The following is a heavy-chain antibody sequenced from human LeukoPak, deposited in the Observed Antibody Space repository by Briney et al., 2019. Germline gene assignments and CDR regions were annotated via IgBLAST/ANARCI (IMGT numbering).Heavy chain of an antibody. CDR2: ISNGGSTT. CDR3: AREGLPVAGYYFDH. D-gene: IGHD6-19*01. CDR1: GSTFSSYG. J-gene: IGHJ4*02. Sequence: GRSLRLSCAGSGSTFSSYGIHWVRQAPGKGLDWVAVISNGGSTTYYADSVKGRFTISRDNSKSTLYLQMNSLRADDTAVYYCAREGLPVAGYYFDHWGQGILVTVSS. V-gene: IGHV3-30*03.